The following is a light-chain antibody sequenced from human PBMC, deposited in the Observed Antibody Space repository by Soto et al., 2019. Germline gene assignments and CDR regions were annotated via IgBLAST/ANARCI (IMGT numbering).Light chain of an antibody. J-gene: IGLJ2*01. Sequence: QSALTQPASVSGSPGQWITISCTGTSSDVGGYNYVSWYQQHPGKAPKLMIYGVTNRPSRVSNRFSGSKSGNTASLTISGLQAEDEADYYCSSYTSSTTLSVVFGGGTKLTVL. CDR1: SSDVGGYNY. CDR2: GVT. V-gene: IGLV2-14*01. CDR3: SSYTSSTTLSVV.